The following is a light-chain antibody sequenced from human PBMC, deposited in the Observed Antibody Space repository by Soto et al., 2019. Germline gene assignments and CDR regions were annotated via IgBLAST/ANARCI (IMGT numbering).Light chain of an antibody. CDR1: QSVTNNY. CDR2: GAS. V-gene: IGKV3-20*01. CDR3: QQYSNWPPSLT. Sequence: EVVLTQSPGTLSLSPGERATLSCRATQSVTNNYLAWYQQKPGQAPRLIIYGASTRATGIPDRFSGSGSGTDFSLTISRLEPEDFAVYYCQQYSNWPPSLTFGGGTKVEIK. J-gene: IGKJ4*01.